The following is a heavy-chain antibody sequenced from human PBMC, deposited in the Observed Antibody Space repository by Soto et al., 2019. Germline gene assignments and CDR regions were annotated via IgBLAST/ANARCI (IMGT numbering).Heavy chain of an antibody. CDR3: ASRDGYNLDPYGMDV. J-gene: IGHJ6*02. V-gene: IGHV1-69*13. Sequence: AASVKVSCKASGGTFSSYAISWVRQAPGQGLEWMGGIIPIFGTANYAQKFQGRVTITADESTSTAYMELSSLRSEDTAVYYCASRDGYNLDPYGMDVWGQGTTVTVSS. CDR1: GGTFSSYA. D-gene: IGHD5-12*01. CDR2: IIPIFGTA.